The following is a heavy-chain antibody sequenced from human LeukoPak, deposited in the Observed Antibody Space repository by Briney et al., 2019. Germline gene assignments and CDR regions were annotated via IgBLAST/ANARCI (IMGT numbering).Heavy chain of an antibody. CDR3: AKVYDSSGYYPEYFQH. J-gene: IGHJ1*01. CDR2: ISGSGGST. CDR1: GFTFSSYA. V-gene: IGHV3-23*01. D-gene: IGHD3-22*01. Sequence: GGSLRLSCAASGFTFSSYAMSWVHQAPGKGLEWVSAISGSGGSTYYADSVKGRFTISRDNSKNTLYLQMNSLRAEDTAVYYCAKVYDSSGYYPEYFQHWGPGTLVTVSS.